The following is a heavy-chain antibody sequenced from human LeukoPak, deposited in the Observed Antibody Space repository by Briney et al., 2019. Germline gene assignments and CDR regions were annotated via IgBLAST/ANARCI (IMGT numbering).Heavy chain of an antibody. D-gene: IGHD3-22*01. J-gene: IGHJ4*02. CDR1: GGSISSYY. CDR3: ARLVYYHDSSGYYYFDY. CDR2: IYYSGST. Sequence: KPSETLSLTCTVSGGSISSYYWSWIRQPPGKGLEWIGYIYYSGSTNYNPSLKSRVTISVDTSKNQFSLKLSSVTAADTALYYCARLVYYHDSSGYYYFDYWGQGTLVTVSS. V-gene: IGHV4-59*01.